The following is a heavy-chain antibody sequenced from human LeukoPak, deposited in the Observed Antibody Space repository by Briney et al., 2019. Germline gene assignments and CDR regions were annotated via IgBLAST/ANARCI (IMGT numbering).Heavy chain of an antibody. J-gene: IGHJ3*02. CDR2: IYTSGST. Sequence: SQTLSLTCTVSGGSISSGSYYWSWIRQPAGKGLEWIGRIYTSGSTNYNPSLKSRVTISVDTSKNQFSLKLSSVTAADTAVYYCARFLEWFPGAFDICGQGTMVTVSS. CDR1: GGSISSGSYY. D-gene: IGHD3-3*01. CDR3: ARFLEWFPGAFDI. V-gene: IGHV4-61*02.